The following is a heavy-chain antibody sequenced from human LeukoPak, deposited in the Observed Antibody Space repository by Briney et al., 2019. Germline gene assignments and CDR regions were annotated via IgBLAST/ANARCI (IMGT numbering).Heavy chain of an antibody. CDR2: IYYTGNT. J-gene: IGHJ4*02. D-gene: IGHD3-10*01. V-gene: IGHV4-39*07. CDR3: VGTLLWFGESGSLPTRRGNGY. Sequence: SGTLSLTCSVSGDSITGYYWGWIRQPPGKGLEWIGNIYYTGNTYYNSSLKSRVTISLDTSKNQFSLKVISMTAADTAAYYCVGTLLWFGESGSLPTRRGNGYWGQGTLVTVSS. CDR1: GDSITGYY.